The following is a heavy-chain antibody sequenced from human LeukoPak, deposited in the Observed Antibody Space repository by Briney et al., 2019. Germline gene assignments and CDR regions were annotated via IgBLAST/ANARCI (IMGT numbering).Heavy chain of an antibody. Sequence: PSETLSLTCTVSTGSISSGGYYWSWIRQHPGKGLEWIGYIYYSGITYYNPSLKSRVSISIGTSKNQSSLKVTSVTAADTAVYYCARVWKPAGGNIDYWGQGTLVTVSS. CDR3: ARVWKPAGGNIDY. D-gene: IGHD4-23*01. CDR1: TGSISSGGYY. J-gene: IGHJ4*02. V-gene: IGHV4-31*03. CDR2: IYYSGIT.